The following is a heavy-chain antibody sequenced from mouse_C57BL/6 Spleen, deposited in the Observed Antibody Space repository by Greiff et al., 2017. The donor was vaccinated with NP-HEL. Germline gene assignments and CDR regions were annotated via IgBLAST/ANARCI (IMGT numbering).Heavy chain of an antibody. CDR1: GYTFTDYE. Sequence: VQLQQSGAELVRPGASVTLSCKASGYTFTDYEMHWVKQTPVHGLEWIGAIDPETGGTAYNQKFKGKAILTADKSSSTAYMELRSLTSEDSAVYYCTRSYSNYWGWYFDVWGTGTTVTVSS. J-gene: IGHJ1*03. CDR3: TRSYSNYWGWYFDV. V-gene: IGHV1-15*01. D-gene: IGHD2-5*01. CDR2: IDPETGGT.